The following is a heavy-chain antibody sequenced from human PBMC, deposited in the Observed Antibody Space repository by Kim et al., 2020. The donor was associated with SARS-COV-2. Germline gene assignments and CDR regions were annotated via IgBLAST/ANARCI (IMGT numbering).Heavy chain of an antibody. V-gene: IGHV1-2*02. CDR3: ARDRRVVPAAICPFGY. D-gene: IGHD2-2*02. J-gene: IGHJ4*02. Sequence: NDAQKFQGRVTMTRDTSISTAYMELSRLRSDDTAVYYCARDRRVVPAAICPFGYWGQGTLVTVSS.